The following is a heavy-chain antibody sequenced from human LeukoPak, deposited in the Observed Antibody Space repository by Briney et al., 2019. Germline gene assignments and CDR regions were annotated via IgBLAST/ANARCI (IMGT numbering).Heavy chain of an antibody. Sequence: SETLSLTCTVSGGSISSYYWSWIRQPPGKGLEWIGYIYYSGSTNYNPSLKSRVTISVDTSKNQLSLKLSSVTAADTAVYFCARDPTTMTTFFDSWGQGTLVTVSS. CDR1: GGSISSYY. D-gene: IGHD4-17*01. CDR3: ARDPTTMTTFFDS. V-gene: IGHV4-59*12. CDR2: IYYSGST. J-gene: IGHJ4*02.